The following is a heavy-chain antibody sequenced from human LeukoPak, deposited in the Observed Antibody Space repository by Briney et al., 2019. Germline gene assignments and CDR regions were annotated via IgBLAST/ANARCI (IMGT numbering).Heavy chain of an antibody. CDR3: ARLPADDSVFDH. D-gene: IGHD2-15*01. J-gene: IGHJ4*02. Sequence: GGSLRLSCAASGFMFRNYWMTWVRQAPGKGLEWVANIKREGSEKHYVESVKGRLTISRDNAKNLLYLQMNSLRAEDTAVYYCARLPADDSVFDHWGQGTLVTVSS. CDR2: IKREGSEK. CDR1: GFMFRNYW. V-gene: IGHV3-7*01.